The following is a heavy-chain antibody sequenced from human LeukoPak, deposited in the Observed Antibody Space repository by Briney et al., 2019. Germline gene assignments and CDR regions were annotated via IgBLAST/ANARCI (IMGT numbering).Heavy chain of an antibody. J-gene: IGHJ6*02. CDR1: GYTFTSYD. Sequence: ASVKVSCKASGYTFTSYDINWVRQATGQGLEWMGWMNPNSGNTGYAQKFQGRVTMTRNTSISTAYMELSGLRSEDTAVYYCARGYDILTSYGMDVWGQGTTVTVSS. CDR3: ARGYDILTSYGMDV. V-gene: IGHV1-8*01. D-gene: IGHD3-9*01. CDR2: MNPNSGNT.